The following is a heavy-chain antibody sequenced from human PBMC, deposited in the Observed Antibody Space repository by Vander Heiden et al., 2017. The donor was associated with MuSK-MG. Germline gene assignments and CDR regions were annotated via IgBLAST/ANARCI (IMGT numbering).Heavy chain of an antibody. CDR2: INHSGST. J-gene: IGHJ5*02. D-gene: IGHD3-10*01. V-gene: IGHV4-34*01. CDR1: GGSFSGYY. CDR3: ARGRTYYYGSGSYPTRNWFDP. Sequence: QVQLQQWGAALLKPSETLSLTCAVDGGSFSGYYWSWIRQPPGKGLEWIGEINHSGSTNYNPSLKSRVTISVDTSKNQFSLKLSSVTAADTAVYYCARGRTYYYGSGSYPTRNWFDPWGQGTLVTVSS.